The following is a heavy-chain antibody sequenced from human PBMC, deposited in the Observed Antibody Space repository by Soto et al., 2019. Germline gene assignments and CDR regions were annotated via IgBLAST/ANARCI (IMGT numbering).Heavy chain of an antibody. D-gene: IGHD4-17*01. CDR3: AHKGYGDYPLDY. CDR1: GFSLSTSGVG. Sequence: QITLKESGPPLVKPTQTLTLTCTFSGFSLSTSGVGVGWIRQPPGKALEWLAVIYWDDSKHYSPSLKSRLTTXKXXSKNQVVLTMTNMDPVDTATYYRAHKGYGDYPLDYWGQGPLVTVSS. J-gene: IGHJ4*02. CDR2: IYWDDSK. V-gene: IGHV2-5*02.